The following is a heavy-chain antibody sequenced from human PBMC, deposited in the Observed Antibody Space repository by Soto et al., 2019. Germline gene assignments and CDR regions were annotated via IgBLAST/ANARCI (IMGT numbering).Heavy chain of an antibody. CDR1: GFSLSTSGMC. V-gene: IGHV2-70*12. D-gene: IGHD6-6*01. J-gene: IGHJ3*02. CDR2: IDWDDDK. CDR3: ATGGYRSSSELGIDAFDI. Sequence: SGPTLVNPTQTLTLTCTFAGFSLSTSGMCVSWIRQPPGKALEWLALIDWDDDKYYSTSLKTRLTISKDTSKNQVVLTMTNMDPVETATYYCATGGYRSSSELGIDAFDIWGQGTMVTVSS.